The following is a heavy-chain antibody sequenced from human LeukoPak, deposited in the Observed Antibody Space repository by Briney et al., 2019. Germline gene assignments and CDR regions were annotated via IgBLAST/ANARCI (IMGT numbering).Heavy chain of an antibody. V-gene: IGHV5-51*01. CDR3: ARQSRDGSKTRGYYFDY. Sequence: GESLKISCKGSGYSFTSYWIGWVRQMPGKGLESRGSIYPADSDSTYSPSFQGQVPISADKSISTVYLQWSSLKASDTAMYYCARQSRDGSKTRGYYFDYWGQGTLDTVSS. D-gene: IGHD3-10*01. CDR1: GYSFTSYW. CDR2: IYPADSDS. J-gene: IGHJ4*02.